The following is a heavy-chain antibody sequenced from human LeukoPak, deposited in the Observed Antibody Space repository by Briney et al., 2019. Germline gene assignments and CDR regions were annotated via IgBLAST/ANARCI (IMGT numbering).Heavy chain of an antibody. CDR1: GGTFSSFS. Sequence: GASVKVSCKASGGTFSSFSISWVRQAPGQGLEWMGGIIPILGTANYAQKFQGRVTITADESTSTAYMELSSLRSEDTAAYYCAREITGITIDWGQGTLVTVSS. CDR3: AREITGITID. J-gene: IGHJ4*02. V-gene: IGHV1-69*13. CDR2: IIPILGTA. D-gene: IGHD1-7*01.